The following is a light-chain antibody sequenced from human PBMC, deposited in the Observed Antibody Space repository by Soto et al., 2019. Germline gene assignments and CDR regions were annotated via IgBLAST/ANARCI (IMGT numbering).Light chain of an antibody. CDR1: SSDVGGYNY. V-gene: IGLV2-14*01. J-gene: IGLJ1*01. CDR3: SSYTSSSTLYV. Sequence: QSVLTQPASVSGSPGQSITISCTGTSSDVGGYNYVSWYRQHPGKAPKLMIYEVSNRPLGFSNRFSGSKSGNTASLTISGLQAEDEADYYCSSYTSSSTLYVFGTGTKVTLL. CDR2: EVS.